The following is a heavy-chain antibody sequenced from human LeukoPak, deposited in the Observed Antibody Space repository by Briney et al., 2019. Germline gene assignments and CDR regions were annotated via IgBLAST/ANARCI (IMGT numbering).Heavy chain of an antibody. CDR1: GGSISSGSYY. V-gene: IGHV4-61*02. CDR3: ARDQGDYGDHRYFDH. Sequence: SQTLSLTCTVSGGSISSGSYYWSWIRQPAGKGLEWIGRISRSGATNYNPSLKSRVTMSVDASKKQLQFSLRLSSVTAADTAVYYCARDQGDYGDHRYFDHWGQGTLVTVSS. CDR2: ISRSGAT. J-gene: IGHJ4*02. D-gene: IGHD4-17*01.